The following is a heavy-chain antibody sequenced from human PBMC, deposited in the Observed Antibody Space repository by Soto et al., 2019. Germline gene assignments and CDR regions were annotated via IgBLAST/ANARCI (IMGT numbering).Heavy chain of an antibody. Sequence: GGSLRLSCAASGFTFTRYSMNWVRQAPGKGLEWVSYISSSGSTIFYADSVKGRFTISRDNSKNTLYLEMNSLRGEDTAVYYCAKVSPMGYFFDFWGQGTLVTVSS. CDR3: AKVSPMGYFFDF. CDR2: ISSSGSTI. CDR1: GFTFTRYS. V-gene: IGHV3-48*01. J-gene: IGHJ4*02.